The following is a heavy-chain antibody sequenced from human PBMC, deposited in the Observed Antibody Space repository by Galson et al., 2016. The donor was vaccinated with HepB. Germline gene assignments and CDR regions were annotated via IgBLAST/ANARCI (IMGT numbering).Heavy chain of an antibody. D-gene: IGHD2-15*01. Sequence: SLRLSCATSGFTFGDYAVSWVRQAPGKGLEWVGFIRSKAYGETTEYGAFVKGRFTISRDDSKSIAYLQMNSLKTEDTAVYYCTRQREKLYTYFDSWGQGTQVTVSS. CDR1: GFTFGDYA. CDR3: TRQREKLYTYFDS. CDR2: IRSKAYGETT. J-gene: IGHJ4*02. V-gene: IGHV3-49*04.